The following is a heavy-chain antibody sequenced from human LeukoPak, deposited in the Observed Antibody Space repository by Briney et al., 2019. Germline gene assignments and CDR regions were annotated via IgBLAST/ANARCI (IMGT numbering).Heavy chain of an antibody. CDR3: ARFNCSSTSCYGDYYYYGMDV. D-gene: IGHD2-2*01. CDR2: IYYRGST. V-gene: IGHV4-59*01. CDR1: GGSISSYY. J-gene: IGHJ6*04. Sequence: SETLSLTCTVSGGSISSYYWSWIRQPPGKGLQWIGYIYYRGSTNYNPSLKSRVTISVDTSKNQFSLKLGSVTAADTAVYYCARFNCSSTSCYGDYYYYGMDVWGKGTTVTVSP.